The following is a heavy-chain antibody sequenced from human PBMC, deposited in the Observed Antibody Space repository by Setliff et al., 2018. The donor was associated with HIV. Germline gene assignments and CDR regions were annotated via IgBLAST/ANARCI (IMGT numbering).Heavy chain of an antibody. J-gene: IGHJ4*02. D-gene: IGHD6-19*01. Sequence: SETLSLTCTVSGGSISSGGYYWSWIRQHPGKGLEWIGYIYCSGGTYYNPSLKSRVTISVDTSKNQFSLKLTSVTAADSATYYCARWVYNSAWSLDYWGQGTLVTVSS. CDR1: GGSISSGGYY. CDR2: IYCSGGT. CDR3: ARWVYNSAWSLDY. V-gene: IGHV4-31*03.